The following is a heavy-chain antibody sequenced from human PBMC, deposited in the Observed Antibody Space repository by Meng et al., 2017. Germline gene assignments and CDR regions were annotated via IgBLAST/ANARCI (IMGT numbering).Heavy chain of an antibody. V-gene: IGHV3-23*01. J-gene: IGHJ4*02. Sequence: VQLQESGPGLVKPSETLSLTCTVSGGAISSYYWSWVRQAPGKGLEWVSAISGSGGSTYYADSVKGRFTISRDNSKNTLYLQMNSLRAEDTAVYYCAKEGWLDDYWGQGTLVTVFS. D-gene: IGHD6-19*01. CDR3: AKEGWLDDY. CDR1: GGAISSYY. CDR2: ISGSGGST.